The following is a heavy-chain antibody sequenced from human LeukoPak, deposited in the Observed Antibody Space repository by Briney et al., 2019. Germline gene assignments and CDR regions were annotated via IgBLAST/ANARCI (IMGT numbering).Heavy chain of an antibody. V-gene: IGHV4-59*01. CDR1: GDSISSSY. CDR3: ARSSGAFDY. Sequence: SETLSLTCTVSGDSISSSYWSWIRQPPGKGLEWIGYIYFTGITNYNPSLRSRVTMSLDTSKNQFSLKLNSVTAADTAVHYCARSSGAFDYWGQGALVTVYS. J-gene: IGHJ4*02. CDR2: IYFTGIT.